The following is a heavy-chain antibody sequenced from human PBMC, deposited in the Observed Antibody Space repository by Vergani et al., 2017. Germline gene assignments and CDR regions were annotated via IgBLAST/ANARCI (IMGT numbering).Heavy chain of an antibody. D-gene: IGHD2-15*01. CDR2: IWYDGSNK. CDR3: ARDRYCSVGSCYSDYYYGMDV. Sequence: QVQLVESGGGVVQPGRSLRLSCAASGFTFSSYGMHWVRQAPGKGLEWVAVIWYDGSNKYYADSVKGRFTISRDNSKNTLYLQMNSLRAEDTAVYYCARDRYCSVGSCYSDYYYGMDVWGQGTTVTVSS. CDR1: GFTFSSYG. V-gene: IGHV3-33*01. J-gene: IGHJ6*02.